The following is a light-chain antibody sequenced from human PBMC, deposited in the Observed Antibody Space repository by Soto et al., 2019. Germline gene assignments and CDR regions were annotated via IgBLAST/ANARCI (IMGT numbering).Light chain of an antibody. CDR2: DAS. V-gene: IGKV1-5*01. Sequence: DIQMTQSPSPLSASLGDRVTITFRASQSIYSWLAWYQQKPGKAPKLLIYDASTLESGVPSRFSGTGSGTEFTFSITSLQPEDFGTYYCQQCYMGWTFGQGTKVDIK. CDR3: QQCYMGWT. J-gene: IGKJ1*01. CDR1: QSIYSW.